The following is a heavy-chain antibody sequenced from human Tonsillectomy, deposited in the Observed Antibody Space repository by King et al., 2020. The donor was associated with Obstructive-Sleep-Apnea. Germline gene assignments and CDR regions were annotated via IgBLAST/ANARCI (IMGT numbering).Heavy chain of an antibody. D-gene: IGHD6-13*01. CDR1: GGSFTDYF. CDR3: ARGCGAAAVNWFDP. J-gene: IGHJ5*02. V-gene: IGHV4-34*01. Sequence: VQLQQWGAGLLKPSETLSLTCAVCGGSFTDYFWSWVLQPPGKGLGWIGEINHRGSTTHNPSLKILVTMSVETSKNQFSLKLTSVTAADTAVYYCARGCGAAAVNWFDPWGQGTLVTVSS. CDR2: INHRGST.